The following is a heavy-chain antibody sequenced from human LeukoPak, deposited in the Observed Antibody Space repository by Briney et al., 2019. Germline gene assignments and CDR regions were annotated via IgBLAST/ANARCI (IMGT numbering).Heavy chain of an antibody. CDR3: ARRGTVGATPGAFDY. D-gene: IGHD1-26*01. V-gene: IGHV5-51*01. J-gene: IGHJ4*02. CDR2: IYPSDSDT. Sequence: GESLKISCKGSGYSFTSYWIGWVRQMPGKGLEWMGIIYPSDSDTRYSPSFQGQVTFSADKSINTAYLQWSSLTASDTAMYYCARRGTVGATPGAFDYWGQGTLVTVST. CDR1: GYSFTSYW.